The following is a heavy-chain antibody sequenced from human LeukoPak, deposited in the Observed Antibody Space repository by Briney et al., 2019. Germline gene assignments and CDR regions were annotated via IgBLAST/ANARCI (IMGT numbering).Heavy chain of an antibody. J-gene: IGHJ4*02. D-gene: IGHD6-19*01. V-gene: IGHV3-23*01. CDR3: ARDKYNSGGDS. Sequence: GGSLRLSCAASGFTFSSYAMSWVRQAPGKGLEGASTISSSGGSTYYADSVKGRFTISRDNSKNTLFLQMNSLRVEDTAVYYCARDKYNSGGDSWGQGTLVTVSS. CDR2: ISSSGGST. CDR1: GFTFSSYA.